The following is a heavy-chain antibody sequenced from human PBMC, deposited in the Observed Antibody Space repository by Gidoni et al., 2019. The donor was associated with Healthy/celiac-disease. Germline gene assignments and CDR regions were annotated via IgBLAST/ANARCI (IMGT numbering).Heavy chain of an antibody. V-gene: IGHV3-30*03. J-gene: IGHJ6*03. CDR1: GFTFSSYG. D-gene: IGHD3-10*01. CDR2: ISYDGSNN. Sequence: QVQLVESGGGVVQPGRSLRLSCAASGFTFSSYGMPWVRQAPGKGLEWVAVISYDGSNNYYADSVKGRFTISRDNSKNTLYLQMNSLRAEDTAVYYCATSSGYYYYMDVWGKGTTVTVSS. CDR3: ATSSGYYYYMDV.